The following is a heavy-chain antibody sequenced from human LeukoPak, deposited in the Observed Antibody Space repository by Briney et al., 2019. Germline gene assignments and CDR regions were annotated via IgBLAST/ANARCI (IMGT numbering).Heavy chain of an antibody. CDR3: ARGGRGSSWYSGGYFQH. Sequence: SETLSLTCAVYGGSFSGYYWSWIRQPPGKGLEWIGEINHSGSTNYNPSLKSRVTISVDTSKNPFSLKLSSVTAADTAVYYCARGGRGSSWYSGGYFQHWGQGTLVTVSS. D-gene: IGHD6-13*01. CDR2: INHSGST. V-gene: IGHV4-34*01. J-gene: IGHJ1*01. CDR1: GGSFSGYY.